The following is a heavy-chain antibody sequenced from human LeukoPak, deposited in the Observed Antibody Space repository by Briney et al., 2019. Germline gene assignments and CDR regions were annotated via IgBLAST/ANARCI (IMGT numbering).Heavy chain of an antibody. D-gene: IGHD4-23*01. Sequence: PSETLSPTCTVSGYSISCGYYWGWIRQPPGKGLEWIGSIYHSGSTYYNPSLKSRVTISVDTSKNQFSLKLSSVTAADTAVYYCASYKSGGNSIPFDYWGQGTLVTVSS. CDR2: IYHSGST. V-gene: IGHV4-38-2*02. CDR1: GYSISCGYY. J-gene: IGHJ4*02. CDR3: ASYKSGGNSIPFDY.